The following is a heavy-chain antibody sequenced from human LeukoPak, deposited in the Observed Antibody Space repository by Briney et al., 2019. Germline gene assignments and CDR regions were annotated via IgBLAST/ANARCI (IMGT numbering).Heavy chain of an antibody. CDR3: AREEWFSDAFDI. CDR2: ISSSSTYI. CDR1: GFSFSSYT. J-gene: IGHJ3*02. Sequence: GGSLRLSCAASGFSFSSYTMNWVRQAPGKGLEWVSSISSSSTYIYYADSVKGRFTISRDNAKNTLYLQMNSLRAEDTAVYYCAREEWFSDAFDIWGQGTMVTVSS. V-gene: IGHV3-21*01. D-gene: IGHD3-3*01.